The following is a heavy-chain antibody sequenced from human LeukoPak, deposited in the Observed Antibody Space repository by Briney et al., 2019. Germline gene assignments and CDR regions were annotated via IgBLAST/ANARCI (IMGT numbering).Heavy chain of an antibody. J-gene: IGHJ5*02. CDR3: ARDESSSWYPNWFDP. CDR2: VYYTGDT. V-gene: IGHV4-39*07. CDR1: GGSISSSSYY. Sequence: SETLSLTCTVSGGSISSSSYYWGWIRQPPGKGLEWIGRVYYTGDTDYNPSLKSRVTISVDMSKTQFSLKLTSVTAADTAVYYCARDESSSWYPNWFDPWGQGTLVTVSS. D-gene: IGHD6-13*01.